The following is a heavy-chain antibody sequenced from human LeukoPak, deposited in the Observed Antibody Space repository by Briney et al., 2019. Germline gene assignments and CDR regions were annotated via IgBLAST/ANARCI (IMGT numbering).Heavy chain of an antibody. CDR3: AKEGRYCSGGSCYYAYFDY. CDR2: IRLDGSNK. CDR1: GFTFSSYG. D-gene: IGHD2-15*01. V-gene: IGHV3-30*02. Sequence: GPPLRLSCAASGFTFSSYGMHWVRQDPGKWLGWVAFIRLDGSNKYYADSVKGRFTISRDNSKNTLYLQMNSLRAEDTAVYYCAKEGRYCSGGSCYYAYFDYWGQGTLVTVSS. J-gene: IGHJ4*02.